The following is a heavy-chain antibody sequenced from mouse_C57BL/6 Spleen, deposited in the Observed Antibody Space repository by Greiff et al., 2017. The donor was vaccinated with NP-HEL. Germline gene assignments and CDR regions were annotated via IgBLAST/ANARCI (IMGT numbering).Heavy chain of an antibody. J-gene: IGHJ2*01. D-gene: IGHD1-1*01. CDR2: ISSGGSYT. CDR1: GFTFSSYG. Sequence: DVMLVESGGDLVKPGGSLKLSCAASGFTFSSYGMSWVRQTPDKRLEWVATISSGGSYTYYPDSVKGRFTISRDNAKNTLYLQMSSLKSEDTAMYYCARHEDYGSSYYFDYWGQGTTLTVSS. V-gene: IGHV5-6*02. CDR3: ARHEDYGSSYYFDY.